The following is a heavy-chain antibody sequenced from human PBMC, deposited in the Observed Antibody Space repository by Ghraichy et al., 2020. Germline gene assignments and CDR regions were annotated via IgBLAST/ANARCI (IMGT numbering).Heavy chain of an antibody. J-gene: IGHJ1*01. Sequence: GEFLNISCAASGFTFNSHALSWVRQAPGKGLEWVSAISGDADRTYYADSVKGRFTISRDFSRNTVYLQMNSLRTEDTAVYFCAKDRSGGSYYLGFFQHWGQGTLVTVSS. D-gene: IGHD1-26*01. CDR2: ISGDADRT. V-gene: IGHV3-23*01. CDR1: GFTFNSHA. CDR3: AKDRSGGSYYLGFFQH.